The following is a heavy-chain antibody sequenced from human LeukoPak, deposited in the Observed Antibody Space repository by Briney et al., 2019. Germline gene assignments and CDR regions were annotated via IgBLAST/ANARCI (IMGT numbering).Heavy chain of an antibody. CDR2: ISYDGSNK. D-gene: IGHD3-16*01. CDR1: GFTFSSYA. V-gene: IGHV3-30*04. J-gene: IGHJ6*03. Sequence: PGGSLRLSCAASGFTFSSYAMHWVRQAPGKGLEWVAVISYDGSNKYYADSVKGRFTISRDNSKNTLYLQMNSLRAEDTAVYYCARDGDYGPHYYYYMDVWGKGTTATVSS. CDR3: ARDGDYGPHYYYYMDV.